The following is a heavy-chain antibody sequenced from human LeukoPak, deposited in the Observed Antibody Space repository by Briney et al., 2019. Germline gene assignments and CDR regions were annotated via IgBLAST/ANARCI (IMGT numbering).Heavy chain of an antibody. CDR3: ARVGSYSHLYYYYYYMDV. V-gene: IGHV4-4*07. Sequence: SETLSLTCTVSGGSISSYYWSWIRQPAGKGLEWIGRIYTSGSTNYNPSLKSRVTMSAVTSKNQFSLKLSSVTAADTAVYYCARVGSYSHLYYYYYYMDVWGKGTTVTVSS. J-gene: IGHJ6*03. D-gene: IGHD2-21*01. CDR1: GGSISSYY. CDR2: IYTSGST.